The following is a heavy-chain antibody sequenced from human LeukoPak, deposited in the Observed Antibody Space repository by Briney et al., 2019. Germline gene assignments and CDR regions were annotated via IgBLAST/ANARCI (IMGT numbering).Heavy chain of an antibody. V-gene: IGHV4-59*06. CDR1: GGSISSYY. CDR2: IYYSGST. D-gene: IGHD3-10*01. CDR3: ARERHYYGHDAFDI. J-gene: IGHJ3*02. Sequence: SETLSLTCTVSGGSISSYYWSWIRQPPGKSLEWIGYIYYSGSTYYNPSLKSRVTISVDTSKNQFSLKLSSVTAADTAVYYCARERHYYGHDAFDIWGQGTMVTVSS.